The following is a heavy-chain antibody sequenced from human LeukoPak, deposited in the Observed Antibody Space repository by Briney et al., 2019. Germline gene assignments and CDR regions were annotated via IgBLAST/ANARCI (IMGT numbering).Heavy chain of an antibody. CDR2: ISGSSSYI. CDR1: GFTFSSYS. V-gene: IGHV3-21*01. J-gene: IGHJ4*02. Sequence: GGSLRLSCAASGFTFSSYSMNWVRQAPGKGLEWVSSISGSSSYIYYADSVKGRFTISRHNAKNSLYLQMNSLRAEDTAVYYCVKDNPLDYWGQGTLVIVSS. D-gene: IGHD1-14*01. CDR3: VKDNPLDY.